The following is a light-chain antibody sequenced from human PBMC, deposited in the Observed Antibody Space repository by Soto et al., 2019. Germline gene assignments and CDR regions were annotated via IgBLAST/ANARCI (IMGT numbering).Light chain of an antibody. Sequence: QSALTQPASVSGSPGQSITVSCTGTASDIGSYDYVSWYQHHPGKAPKLLIYEVTNRPSGVSNRFSGSKSDYTASLTISGLLAEDEGHYYCASYTGSTTRWVFGCGTQLTVL. J-gene: IGLJ3*02. CDR3: ASYTGSTTRWV. V-gene: IGLV2-14*01. CDR1: ASDIGSYDY. CDR2: EVT.